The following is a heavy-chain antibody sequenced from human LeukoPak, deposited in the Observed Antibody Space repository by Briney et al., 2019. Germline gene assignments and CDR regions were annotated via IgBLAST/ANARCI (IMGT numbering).Heavy chain of an antibody. CDR2: INAGNGNT. V-gene: IGHV1-3*01. J-gene: IGHJ4*02. CDR3: ARDYSSGWAGTFDY. Sequence: ASVKASCKASGYTFTSYAMHWVRQAPGQRLEWMGWINAGNGNTKYSQKFQGRVTITRDTSASTAYMELSSLRSEDTAVYYCARDYSSGWAGTFDYWGQGTLVTVSS. CDR1: GYTFTSYA. D-gene: IGHD6-19*01.